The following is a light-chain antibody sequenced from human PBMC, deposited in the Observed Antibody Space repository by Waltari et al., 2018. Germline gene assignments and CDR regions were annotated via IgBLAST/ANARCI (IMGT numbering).Light chain of an antibody. V-gene: IGKV4-1*01. Sequence: DIVMTQSPDSLAVSLGERAPIRCKSSQTVLYSSHNKNYLAWYQQKTGQPPRLLLYWASTRDSGVPARFSGSGSGTDFTLTISSLQAEDAAVYYCQQYFDSPLTFGPGTRVEI. CDR1: QTVLYSSHNKNY. CDR2: WAS. J-gene: IGKJ3*01. CDR3: QQYFDSPLT.